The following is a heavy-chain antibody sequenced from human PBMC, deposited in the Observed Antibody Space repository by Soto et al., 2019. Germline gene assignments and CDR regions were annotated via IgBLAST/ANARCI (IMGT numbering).Heavy chain of an antibody. V-gene: IGHV4-39*01. CDR1: GGSITSGGYF. Sequence: SETLSLTCTVSGGSITSGGYFWDGIRQPPGKGLEWIGTVHSTGGTYYSPSLRSQVTISVDTPKNLFSLKTTSASATDTAVYFCAKREDSSRFGGLDIWGQGTAVTVSS. CDR3: AKREDSSRFGGLDI. D-gene: IGHD3-3*01. CDR2: VHSTGGT. J-gene: IGHJ6*02.